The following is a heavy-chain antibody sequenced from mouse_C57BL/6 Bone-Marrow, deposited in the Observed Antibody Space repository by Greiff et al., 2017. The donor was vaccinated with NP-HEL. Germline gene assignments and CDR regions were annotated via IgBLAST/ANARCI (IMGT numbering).Heavy chain of an antibody. Sequence: VQLPQPGAELVKPGASVKLSCKASGYTFTSYWMPWVKQRPGQGLEWIGMIHPNSGSTNYNEKFKSKAKLTVDKSSSTAYMQLSSLTSEDSAVYYCAWGNSAWFAYWGQGTLVTVSA. CDR2: IHPNSGST. CDR3: AWGNSAWFAY. D-gene: IGHD2-1*01. J-gene: IGHJ3*01. V-gene: IGHV1-64*01. CDR1: GYTFTSYW.